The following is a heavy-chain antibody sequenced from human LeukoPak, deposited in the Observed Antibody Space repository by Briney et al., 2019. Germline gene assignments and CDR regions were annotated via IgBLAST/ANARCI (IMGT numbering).Heavy chain of an antibody. V-gene: IGHV4-59*01. J-gene: IGHJ4*02. CDR2: IYYSGST. Sequence: SETLSLTCIVSGGSISSYYWSWIRQPPGKGLEWIGYIYYSGSTNYNPSLKSRVTISVDTSKNQFSLKLSSVTAADTAVYYCAREERDPFTIDYWGQGTLVTVSS. CDR1: GGSISSYY. CDR3: AREERDPFTIDY.